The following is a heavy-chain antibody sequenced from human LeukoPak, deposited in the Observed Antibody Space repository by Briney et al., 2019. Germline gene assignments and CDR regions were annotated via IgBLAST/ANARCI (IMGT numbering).Heavy chain of an antibody. CDR3: ARDPYCSGGSCYSGGWFDP. J-gene: IGHJ5*02. CDR2: IYSGGST. V-gene: IGHV3-53*01. CDR1: GFTVSSNY. Sequence: PGGSLRLSCAASGFTVSSNYMSWVRQAPGKGLEWVSVIYSGGSTYYADSVKGRFTISRDNSKNTLYLQMNSLRAEDTAVYYCARDPYCSGGSCYSGGWFDPWGQGTLVTVSS. D-gene: IGHD2-15*01.